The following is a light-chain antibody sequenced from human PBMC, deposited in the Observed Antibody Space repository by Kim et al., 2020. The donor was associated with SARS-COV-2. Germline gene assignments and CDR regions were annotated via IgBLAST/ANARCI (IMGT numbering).Light chain of an antibody. CDR2: GKN. J-gene: IGLJ2*01. V-gene: IGLV3-19*01. CDR3: NSRDSNDNVV. Sequence: VALGQTVRITCQGDSLRDYYATWYQQKPGQAPILGIYGKNNRPSGIPDRFSGSSSGNTASLTITGTQAGDEADYYCNSRDSNDNVVFGGGTQLTVL. CDR1: SLRDYY.